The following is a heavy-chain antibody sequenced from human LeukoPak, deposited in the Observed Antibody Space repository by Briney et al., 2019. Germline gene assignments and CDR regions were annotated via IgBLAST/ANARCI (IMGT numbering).Heavy chain of an antibody. CDR2: IYYSGRI. D-gene: IGHD2-2*01. CDR1: GDSITSYY. J-gene: IGHJ6*03. V-gene: IGHV4-59*01. CDR3: ARSSANWYPNYMDV. Sequence: SETLSLTCTVSGDSITSYYWSWIRQPPGKGLGWIAYIYYSGRIKYNPSLNSRATISLDTSKNQVSLRLSAVTAADTATYYCARSSANWYPNYMDVWGKGATLTVSS.